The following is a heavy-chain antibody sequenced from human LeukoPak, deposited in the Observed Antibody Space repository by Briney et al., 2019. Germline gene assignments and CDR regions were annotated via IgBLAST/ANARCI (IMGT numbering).Heavy chain of an antibody. CDR3: AGGGGSYYFDS. CDR1: GFTVSSNY. D-gene: IGHD1-26*01. CDR2: ISSGGSVM. J-gene: IGHJ4*02. V-gene: IGHV3-11*04. Sequence: GGSLRLSCAASGFTVSSNYMSWARQAPGKGLEWVSYISSGGSVMYYADSVKGRFTISRDNAKNSLYLQVNSLRAEDTAVYYCAGGGGSYYFDSWGQGTLVTVSS.